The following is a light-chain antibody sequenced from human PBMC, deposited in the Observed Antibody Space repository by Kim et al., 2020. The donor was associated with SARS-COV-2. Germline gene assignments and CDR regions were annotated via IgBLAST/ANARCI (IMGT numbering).Light chain of an antibody. CDR2: GTS. J-gene: IGKJ1*01. Sequence: PGEGATLSCRASQSVSSSYLAWYQQKPGQAPRLLIYGTSRRATGIPDRFSGSGSGTDFTLTISRLEPGDFAVYYCQQYSNSPPWTFGQGTKVEIK. V-gene: IGKV3-20*01. CDR3: QQYSNSPPWT. CDR1: QSVSSSY.